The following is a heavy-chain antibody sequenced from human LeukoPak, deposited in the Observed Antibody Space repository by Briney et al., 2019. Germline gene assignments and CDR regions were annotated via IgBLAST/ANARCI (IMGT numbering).Heavy chain of an antibody. CDR1: GGSISSGGYY. D-gene: IGHD3-22*01. CDR3: ARDNNGYYYDSSGYNWVIDY. V-gene: IGHV4-61*02. J-gene: IGHJ4*02. CDR2: IYTSGST. Sequence: SETLSLTCSVSGGSISSGGYYWSWIRQPAGKGLEWIGRIYTSGSTNYNPSLKSRVTISVDTSKNQFSLKLSSVTAADTAVYYCARDNNGYYYDSSGYNWVIDYWGQGTLVTVSS.